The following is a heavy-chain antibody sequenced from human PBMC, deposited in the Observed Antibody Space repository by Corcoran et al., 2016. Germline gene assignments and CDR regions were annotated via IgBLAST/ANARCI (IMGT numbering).Heavy chain of an antibody. CDR3: ARRGGSGRSFDY. Sequence: QVQLQESGPGLVKPSETLSLTCTVSGGSVSSSDSYWIWIRQPPGKGLEWIGNIYYNGNTNYNPSLKSRVTISIDTSKNQFSLNLTSVTAAATALYYCARRGGSGRSFDYWGQGTLVTVSS. CDR1: GGSVSSSDSY. V-gene: IGHV4-61*08. CDR2: IYYNGNT. J-gene: IGHJ4*02. D-gene: IGHD3-10*01.